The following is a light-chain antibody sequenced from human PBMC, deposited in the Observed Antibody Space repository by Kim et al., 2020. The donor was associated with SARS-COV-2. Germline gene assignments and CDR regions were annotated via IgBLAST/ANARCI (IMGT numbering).Light chain of an antibody. Sequence: ASVGDTVTITCRASQGAGTYLSWFQQKPAKAPKLLIYSASTLQSGVPSRFSGSGSGTQFTLTISSLQPDDFATYYCQQLNTLPLTFGGGTKVEIK. CDR3: QQLNTLPLT. CDR2: SAS. J-gene: IGKJ4*01. V-gene: IGKV1-9*01. CDR1: QGAGTY.